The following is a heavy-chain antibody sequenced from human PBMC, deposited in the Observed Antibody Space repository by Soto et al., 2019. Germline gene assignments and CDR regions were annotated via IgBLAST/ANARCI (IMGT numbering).Heavy chain of an antibody. J-gene: IGHJ6*02. CDR3: AKDGSVYEQWRDYYYGMDV. V-gene: IGHV3-30*18. CDR1: GFTFSCYG. Sequence: GGSLRLSWAASGFTFSCYGIHWVRQAPGKGLEWVAVISYDGSNKYYADSVKGRFTISRDNSKNTLYLQMNSLRAEDTAVYYCAKDGSVYEQWRDYYYGMDVWGQGTTVTVSS. D-gene: IGHD6-19*01. CDR2: ISYDGSNK.